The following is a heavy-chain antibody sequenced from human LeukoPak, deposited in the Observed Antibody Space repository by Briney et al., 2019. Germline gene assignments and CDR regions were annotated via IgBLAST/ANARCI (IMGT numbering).Heavy chain of an antibody. J-gene: IGHJ4*02. V-gene: IGHV3-23*01. CDR3: AKDPHGGDYYDSSDF. CDR1: GFTFSSYA. D-gene: IGHD3-22*01. CDR2: ISGSGGST. Sequence: GGSLRLSCAASGFTFSSYAMSWVRQASGKGLEWVSAISGSGGSTYYADSVKGRFTISRDNSKNTLYLQMNSLRAEDTAVYYCAKDPHGGDYYDSSDFWGQGTLVTVSS.